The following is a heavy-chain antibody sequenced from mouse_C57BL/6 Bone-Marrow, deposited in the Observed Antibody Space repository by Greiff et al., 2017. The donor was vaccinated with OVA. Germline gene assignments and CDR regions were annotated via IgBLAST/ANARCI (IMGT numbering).Heavy chain of an antibody. CDR3: TTAQGYYAMDY. Sequence: QVHVKQSGAELVRPGASVTLSCKASGYTFTDYEMHWVKQTPVHGLEWIGAIDPETGGTAYNQKFKGKAILTADKSSSTAYMELRSLTSEDSAVYYCTTAQGYYAMDYWGQGTSVTVSS. D-gene: IGHD3-2*02. CDR2: IDPETGGT. CDR1: GYTFTDYE. J-gene: IGHJ4*01. V-gene: IGHV1-15*01.